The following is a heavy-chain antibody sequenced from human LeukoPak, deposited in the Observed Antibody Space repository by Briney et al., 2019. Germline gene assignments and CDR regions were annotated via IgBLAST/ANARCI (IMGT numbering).Heavy chain of an antibody. J-gene: IGHJ4*02. CDR3: ARDRGGTLLDY. Sequence: PSETLSLTCTVSGGSISSYYWTWIRQPAGKGLEWVGRIYPTGTTNYNPSLKSRLSILVDTSKNQFSLKLSSVTAADTAVYYCARDRGGTLLDYWGQGTLVTVSS. CDR1: GGSISSYY. CDR2: IYPTGTT. V-gene: IGHV4-4*07. D-gene: IGHD2-15*01.